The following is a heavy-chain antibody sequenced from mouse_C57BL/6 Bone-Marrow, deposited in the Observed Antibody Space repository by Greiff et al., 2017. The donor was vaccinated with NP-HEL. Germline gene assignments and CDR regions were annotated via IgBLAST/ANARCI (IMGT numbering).Heavy chain of an antibody. D-gene: IGHD3-2*02. CDR2: IYPGDGDT. V-gene: IGHV1-80*01. CDR1: GYAFSSYW. CDR3: ARAGDSAGGFAY. Sequence: QVQLKQSGAELVKPGASVKISCKASGYAFSSYWMNWVKQRPGQGLEWIGQIYPGDGDTNYNGKFKGKATLTADKSSSTAYMQLSSLTSEDSAVYFCARAGDSAGGFAYWGQGTLVTVSA. J-gene: IGHJ3*01.